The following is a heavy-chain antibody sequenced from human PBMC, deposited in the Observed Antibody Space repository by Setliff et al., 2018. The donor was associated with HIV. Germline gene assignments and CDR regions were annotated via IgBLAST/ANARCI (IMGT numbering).Heavy chain of an antibody. D-gene: IGHD3-22*01. CDR1: GGSINTYY. V-gene: IGHV4-4*07. Sequence: SETLSLTCTVSGGSINTYYWSWIRQPAGKGLEWIGRFYTSGSANYNPSLKSRVTMSVDTSKNQFSLKLSSVTAADTAVYYCARDRLTYYFDYWGQGILVTVSS. J-gene: IGHJ4*02. CDR3: ARDRLTYYFDY. CDR2: FYTSGSA.